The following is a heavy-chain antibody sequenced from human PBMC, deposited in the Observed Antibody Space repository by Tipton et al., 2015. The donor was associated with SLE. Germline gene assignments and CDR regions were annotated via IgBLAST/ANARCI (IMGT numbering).Heavy chain of an antibody. CDR3: ARGGRAFDI. Sequence: TLSLTCTVAGGSITSYYWSWIRRPPGKGLEWIGYIHNSGNTNYNPSLKSRVTISIDTSKNQFSLKLTSVTAADTAVYYCARGGRAFDIWGQGTMVTVSS. V-gene: IGHV4-59*01. CDR1: GGSITSYY. J-gene: IGHJ3*02. CDR2: IHNSGNT.